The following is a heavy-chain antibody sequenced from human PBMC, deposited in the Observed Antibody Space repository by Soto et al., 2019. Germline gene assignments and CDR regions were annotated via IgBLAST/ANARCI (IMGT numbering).Heavy chain of an antibody. D-gene: IGHD2-15*01. Sequence: KGMEWVSVIYSVGSTYYADSVKGRFTISRHNSKNTLYLQMNSLRAEDTAVYYCARAFFFFISSRRRHTRCALGLGVPANRSSDL. CDR3: ARAFFFFISSRRRHTRCALGLGVPANRSSDL. J-gene: IGHJ2*01. V-gene: IGHV3-53*04. CDR2: IYSVGST.